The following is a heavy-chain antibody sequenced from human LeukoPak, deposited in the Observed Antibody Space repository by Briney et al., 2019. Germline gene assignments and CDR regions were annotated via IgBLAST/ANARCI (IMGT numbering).Heavy chain of an antibody. CDR1: GFTFSSSA. CDR3: AARPTSEAVAPSDF. Sequence: GGSLRLSCAASGFTFSSSAMNWVRQAPGKGLEWVSSINNVGSHIYYAGSVRGRFTISRDNAKNSLYLQMSSLRAEDTATYYCAARPTSEAVAPSDFWGQGTLVTVSP. D-gene: IGHD6-19*01. J-gene: IGHJ4*02. V-gene: IGHV3-21*04. CDR2: INNVGSHI.